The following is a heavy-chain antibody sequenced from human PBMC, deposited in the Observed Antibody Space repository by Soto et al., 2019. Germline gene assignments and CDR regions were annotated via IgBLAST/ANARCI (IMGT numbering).Heavy chain of an antibody. CDR2: ISAYNGNT. Sequence: QVQLVQSGAEVMKPGASVKVSCKASGYTFTTYGISCVRQATGQGLEWMGWISAYNGNTKYAQKFQGRVTMTTDTSTNTAYMELRSLRSDDTDVYYCARGRGITIFPSEFDPWGQGTLVTVSS. D-gene: IGHD3-9*01. V-gene: IGHV1-18*01. CDR3: ARGRGITIFPSEFDP. J-gene: IGHJ5*02. CDR1: GYTFTTYG.